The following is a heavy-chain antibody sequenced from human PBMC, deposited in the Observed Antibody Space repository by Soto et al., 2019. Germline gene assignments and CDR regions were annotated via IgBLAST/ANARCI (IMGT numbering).Heavy chain of an antibody. J-gene: IGHJ5*02. CDR1: GFTFDDYA. CDR3: AKGYSRWPGWFDP. Sequence: EVQLVESGGGLVQPGRSLRLSCAASGFTFDDYAMHWVRQAPGKGLGWVSGISWNSGSIGDADSGKGRFTISRDNAKNSLYLGMSSVRAEDTALYYCAKGYSRWPGWFDPWGQGTLVTVSS. D-gene: IGHD6-6*01. V-gene: IGHV3-9*01. CDR2: ISWNSGSI.